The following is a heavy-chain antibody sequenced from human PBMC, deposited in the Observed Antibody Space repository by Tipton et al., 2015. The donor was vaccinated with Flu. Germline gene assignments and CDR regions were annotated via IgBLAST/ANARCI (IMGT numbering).Heavy chain of an antibody. Sequence: LVKPTQTLTLSCTVSGVSLGSTGVGVGWVRQPPGKALEWIALVYWNDDKRYRPSLRTRLTITKDTSRNQVVLTMTNMDPDDTSTYFCVHTEMIFVPSAGDYHFEFWGQGALVAVSS. D-gene: IGHD3/OR15-3a*01. J-gene: IGHJ4*02. CDR2: VYWNDDK. CDR3: VHTEMIFVPSAGDYHFEF. CDR1: GVSLGSTGVG. V-gene: IGHV2-5*01.